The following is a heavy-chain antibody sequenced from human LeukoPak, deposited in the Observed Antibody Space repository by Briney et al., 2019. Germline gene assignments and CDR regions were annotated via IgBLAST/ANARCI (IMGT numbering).Heavy chain of an antibody. CDR1: GGSFSGYY. CDR2: INHSGST. CDR3: AIKNGHYFDY. J-gene: IGHJ4*02. Sequence: SETLSLTCAVYGGSFSGYYWSWIRQPPGKGLEWIGEINHSGSTNYNPSLKSRVTISVDTSKNQFSLKLSSVTAADTAVYYCAIKNGHYFDYWGQGTLVTVSS. D-gene: IGHD4-17*01. V-gene: IGHV4-34*01.